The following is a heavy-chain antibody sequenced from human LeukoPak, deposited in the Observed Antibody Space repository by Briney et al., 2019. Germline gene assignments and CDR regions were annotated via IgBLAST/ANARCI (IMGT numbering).Heavy chain of an antibody. CDR2: INPNSGGT. CDR3: ARHPTPLRYFDWLLSDDAFDI. CDR1: GYTFTGYY. Sequence: ASVKVSCKASGYTFTGYYMHWVRQAPGQGLEWMEWINPNSGGTNYAQKFQGRVTMTRDTSISTAYMELSRLRSDDTAVYYCARHPTPLRYFDWLLSDDAFDIWGQGTMVTVSS. J-gene: IGHJ3*02. V-gene: IGHV1-2*02. D-gene: IGHD3-9*01.